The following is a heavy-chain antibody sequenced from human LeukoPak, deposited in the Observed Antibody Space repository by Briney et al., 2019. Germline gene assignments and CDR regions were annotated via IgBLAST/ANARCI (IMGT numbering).Heavy chain of an antibody. Sequence: TSETLSLTCTVSGGSISSSSYYWGWIRQPPGKGLEWIGSIHYSGSTYYNPSLKSRVTISVDTSKNQFSLKLSSVTAADTAVYYCARLPRTYCGGDCYSYYFDYWGQGTLVTVSS. CDR1: GGSISSSSYY. CDR3: ARLPRTYCGGDCYSYYFDY. D-gene: IGHD2-21*01. J-gene: IGHJ4*02. CDR2: IHYSGST. V-gene: IGHV4-39*01.